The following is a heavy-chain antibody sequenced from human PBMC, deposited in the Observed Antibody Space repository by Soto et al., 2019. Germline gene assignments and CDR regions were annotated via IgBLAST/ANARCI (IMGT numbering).Heavy chain of an antibody. CDR3: VRGTMAPGLDH. CDR2: ITSSSSYT. J-gene: IGHJ4*02. Sequence: GGSLRLSCAASGSSFRDYYMSWIRQSPGKGLEWLSYITSSSSYTHYADSVKGRFTISRDNAKNSLYLHMNSLRAEDTAVYYCVRGTMAPGLDHWGQGTLVTVSS. D-gene: IGHD3-3*01. CDR1: GSSFRDYY. V-gene: IGHV3-11*06.